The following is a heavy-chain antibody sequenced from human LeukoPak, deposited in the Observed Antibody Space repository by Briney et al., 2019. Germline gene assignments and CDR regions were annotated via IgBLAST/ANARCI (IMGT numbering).Heavy chain of an antibody. Sequence: GGSLRLSCAASGFTFSSYAMSWVRQAPGKGLEWVSAIGGGGGSTYYADSVKGRFTISRDNSKNTLYLQMNSLRAEDTAVYYCAEDFRDDYHFDYWGQGTLVTVSS. CDR3: AEDFRDDYHFDY. V-gene: IGHV3-23*01. D-gene: IGHD5-24*01. J-gene: IGHJ4*02. CDR1: GFTFSSYA. CDR2: IGGGGGST.